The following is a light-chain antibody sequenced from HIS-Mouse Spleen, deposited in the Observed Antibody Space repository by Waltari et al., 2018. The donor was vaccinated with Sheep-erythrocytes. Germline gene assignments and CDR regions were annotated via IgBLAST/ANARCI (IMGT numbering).Light chain of an antibody. J-gene: IGLJ1*01. Sequence: QSALTQPRSVSGSPGQSVTISCTGTSSDVGGYNYVSWYQQHPGKAPKLMLYDVSKRTSGLPDRFSGSKSGNTASLTISGLQAEYEADYYCCSYAGSYNHVFATGTKVTVL. CDR3: CSYAGSYNHV. CDR1: SSDVGGYNY. V-gene: IGLV2-11*01. CDR2: DVS.